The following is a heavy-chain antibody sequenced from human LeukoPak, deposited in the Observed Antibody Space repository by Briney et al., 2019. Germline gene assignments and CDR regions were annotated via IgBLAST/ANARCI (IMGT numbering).Heavy chain of an antibody. CDR1: GYTFTKYL. V-gene: IGHV1-46*01. Sequence: ASVKVSCKTSGYTFTKYLIHWVRQAPGQGLEWMGTINPQGDITNYAQRFQGRITLTEDTSTSTVYMELSSLTSEDTAVYYCARPSYCVADNCGYWLDPWGPGTLVTVSS. D-gene: IGHD2-21*01. J-gene: IGHJ5*02. CDR2: INPQGDIT. CDR3: ARPSYCVADNCGYWLDP.